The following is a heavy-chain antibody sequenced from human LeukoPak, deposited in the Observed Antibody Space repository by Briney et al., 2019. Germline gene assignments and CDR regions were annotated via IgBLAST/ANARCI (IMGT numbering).Heavy chain of an antibody. J-gene: IGHJ4*02. CDR3: AKYRSPWSFDY. D-gene: IGHD6-13*01. CDR1: GFTFSSYA. V-gene: IGHV3-23*01. CDR2: ISGNGGST. Sequence: GGSLRLSCAASGFTFSSYALTWVRQAQGKGLEWVSAISGNGGSTNYADSVKGRFTISRDNSKNTLYLQVNSLRAEDTAVYYCAKYRSPWSFDYWGQGTLVTVSS.